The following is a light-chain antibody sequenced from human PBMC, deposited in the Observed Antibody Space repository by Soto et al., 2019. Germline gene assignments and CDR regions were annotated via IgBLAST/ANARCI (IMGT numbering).Light chain of an antibody. Sequence: DIVMTQSPASLAVSLGERATINCKSSQSLLFSSNKKNYLAWYQQRPGQPPKLLIYWASSRESGVPDRFTGSGSGTDFTLTISRLEPEDFAVYYCQQYGSSPWTFGQGTKVDIK. CDR3: QQYGSSPWT. V-gene: IGKV4-1*01. J-gene: IGKJ1*01. CDR2: WAS. CDR1: QSLLFSSNKKNY.